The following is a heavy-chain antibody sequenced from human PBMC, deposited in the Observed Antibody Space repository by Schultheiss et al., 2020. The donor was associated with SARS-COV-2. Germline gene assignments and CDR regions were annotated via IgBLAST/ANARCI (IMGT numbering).Heavy chain of an antibody. CDR2: IYSGGST. J-gene: IGHJ6*02. V-gene: IGHV3-53*01. CDR1: GFSFSDYY. CDR3: ASSLWYYYGMDV. Sequence: GGSLRLSCAASGFSFSDYYMSWVRQAPGKGLEWVSVIYSGGSTYYADSVKGRFTISRDNSKNTLYLQMNSLRAEDTAVYYCASSLWYYYGMDVWGQGTTVTVSS. D-gene: IGHD3-10*01.